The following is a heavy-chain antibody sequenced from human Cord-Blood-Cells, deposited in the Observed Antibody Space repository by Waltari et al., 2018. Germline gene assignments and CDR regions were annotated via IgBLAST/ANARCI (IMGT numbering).Heavy chain of an antibody. D-gene: IGHD2-21*02. CDR2: IYYSGST. V-gene: IGHV4-39*07. CDR3: ARRGGGCGGDCYTFDY. Sequence: QLQLQESGSGLVKPSETLSLTCTVSGGSISSSSYYWGWIRQPPGKGLEWIGSIYYSGSTYYNPSLKSRVTISVDTSKNQFSLKLSSVTAADTAVYYCARRGGGCGGDCYTFDYWGQGTLVTVSS. J-gene: IGHJ4*02. CDR1: GGSISSSSYY.